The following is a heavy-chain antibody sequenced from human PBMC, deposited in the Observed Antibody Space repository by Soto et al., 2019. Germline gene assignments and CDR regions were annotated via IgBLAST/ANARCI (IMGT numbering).Heavy chain of an antibody. Sequence: QVPLVQSGAEVKKPGASVKVSCKASGYTFTSYAISWVRQAPGQGLEWMGGIIPIFGTANYAQKFQGRVTITADESTSTAYMELSSLRSEDTAVYYCARDRGIVGAKPYYYGMDVWGQGTTVTVSS. CDR3: ARDRGIVGAKPYYYGMDV. CDR2: IIPIFGTA. J-gene: IGHJ6*02. D-gene: IGHD1-26*01. V-gene: IGHV1-69*13. CDR1: GYTFTSYA.